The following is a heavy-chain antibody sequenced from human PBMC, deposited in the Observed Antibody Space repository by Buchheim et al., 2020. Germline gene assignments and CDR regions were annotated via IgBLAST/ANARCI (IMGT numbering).Heavy chain of an antibody. CDR2: ISSSDSPI. CDR1: GFTFSSYS. CDR3: ARSYCGGDCVSTPFGY. D-gene: IGHD2-21*02. J-gene: IGHJ4*02. Sequence: EVQLVESGGGLVQPGGSLRLSCAASGFTFSSYSMNWVRQAPGKGLEWVSYISSSDSPIYYADSVKGRFTISRDNAKNSLYLQMNSLRNEDTAVYYCARSYCGGDCVSTPFGYWGQGT. V-gene: IGHV3-48*02.